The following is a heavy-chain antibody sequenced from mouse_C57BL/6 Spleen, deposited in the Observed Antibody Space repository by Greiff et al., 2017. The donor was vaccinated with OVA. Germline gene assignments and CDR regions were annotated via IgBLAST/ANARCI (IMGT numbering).Heavy chain of an antibody. V-gene: IGHV2-2*01. J-gene: IGHJ3*01. CDR1: GFSLTSYG. D-gene: IGHD3-3*01. CDR3: ARGAGISWFAY. Sequence: QVQLQQSGPGLVQPSQSLSITCTVSGFSLTSYGVHWVRQSPGKGLEWLGVIWSGGSTDYNAAFISRLSISKDNSKSQVFVKMNSLPADDTAIFYCARGAGISWFAYLGQGTLVTVSA. CDR2: IWSGGST.